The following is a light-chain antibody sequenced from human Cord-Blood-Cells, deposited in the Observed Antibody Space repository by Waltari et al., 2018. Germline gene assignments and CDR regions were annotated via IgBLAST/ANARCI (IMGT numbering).Light chain of an antibody. CDR1: PSISSY. CDR3: QQSYSTTWT. J-gene: IGKJ1*01. Sequence: DIQLTQSPSSLSASVGDSVTITCRASPSISSYLNWYQKKPGKDPKPLIYAASSLQSGVPSRFSGSGSGTDFTLTISSLQPEDVATYYCQQSYSTTWTFGQGTKVEIK. CDR2: AAS. V-gene: IGKV1-39*01.